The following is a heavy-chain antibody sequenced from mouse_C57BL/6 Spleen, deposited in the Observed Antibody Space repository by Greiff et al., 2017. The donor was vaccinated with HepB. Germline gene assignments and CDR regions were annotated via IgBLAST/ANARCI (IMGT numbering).Heavy chain of an antibody. D-gene: IGHD3-1*01. CDR1: GFTFSDYY. J-gene: IGHJ2*01. CDR3: ARHLGGGHFDY. Sequence: EVKLMESGGGLVQPGGSLKLSCAASGFTFSDYYMYWVRQTPEKRLEWVAYISTGGGSTYYPDTVKGRFTISRDNANNTLYLQISRLTSEDTAMYYCARHLGGGHFDYWGQGTTLTVSS. CDR2: ISTGGGST. V-gene: IGHV5-12*01.